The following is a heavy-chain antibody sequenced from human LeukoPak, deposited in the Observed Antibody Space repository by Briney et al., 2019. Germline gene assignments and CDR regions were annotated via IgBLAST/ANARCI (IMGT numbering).Heavy chain of an antibody. CDR2: IYTSGST. J-gene: IGHJ3*02. D-gene: IGHD2-2*01. V-gene: IGHV4-4*07. Sequence: SETLSLTCTVSGGSISSYYWSWIRQPAGKGLEWSGRIYTSGSTNYNPSLKSRVTMSVDTSKNQYSLKLSSVTAADTAVYYCARGRIVVVPAARNDAFDIWGQGTMVTVSS. CDR1: GGSISSYY. CDR3: ARGRIVVVPAARNDAFDI.